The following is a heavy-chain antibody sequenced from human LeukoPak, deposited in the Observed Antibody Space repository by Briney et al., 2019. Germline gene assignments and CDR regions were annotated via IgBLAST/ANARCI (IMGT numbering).Heavy chain of an antibody. V-gene: IGHV1-18*01. Sequence: ASVKVSCKASGYAFSGYGISWVRQAPGQGLEWMGWINTYNDDTNFAQKLQGRVTMTTDTSTTTAYMELRSLRSDDTAVYYCAREPIAATGFFDYWGQGTLVTVSS. CDR2: INTYNDDT. CDR1: GYAFSGYG. J-gene: IGHJ4*02. D-gene: IGHD6-13*01. CDR3: AREPIAATGFFDY.